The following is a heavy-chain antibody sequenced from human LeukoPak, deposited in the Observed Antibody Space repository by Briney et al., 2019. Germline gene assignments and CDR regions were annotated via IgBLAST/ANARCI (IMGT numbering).Heavy chain of an antibody. V-gene: IGHV3-11*01. D-gene: IGHD5-18*01. CDR2: ISSSGSTI. Sequence: PGGSLRLSCAASGFTFSDYYMSWIRQAPGKGLEWISYISSSGSTIYHADSVKGRFTISRDDAKNSLYLQMNSLRAEDTAVYYCARDRLVDTAGKFDYWGQGTLVTVSS. CDR1: GFTFSDYY. CDR3: ARDRLVDTAGKFDY. J-gene: IGHJ4*02.